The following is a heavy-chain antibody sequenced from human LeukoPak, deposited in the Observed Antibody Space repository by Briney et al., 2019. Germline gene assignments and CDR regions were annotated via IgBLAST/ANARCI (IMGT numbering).Heavy chain of an antibody. CDR1: GYTFTSYA. CDR3: ARDHCSGGSCYLYNWFDP. Sequence: ASVKVSCKASGYTFTSYAMHWVRQAPGQRLEWMGWTNAGNGNTKYSQKFQGRVTITRDTSASTAYMELSSLRSEDTAVYYCARDHCSGGSCYLYNWFDPWGQGTLVTVSS. D-gene: IGHD2-15*01. J-gene: IGHJ5*02. V-gene: IGHV1-3*01. CDR2: TNAGNGNT.